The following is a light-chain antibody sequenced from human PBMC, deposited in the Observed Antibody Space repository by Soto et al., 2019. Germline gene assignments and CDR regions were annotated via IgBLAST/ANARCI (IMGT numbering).Light chain of an antibody. J-gene: IGKJ2*01. CDR1: QSVSSSY. CDR2: GAS. V-gene: IGKV3-20*01. CDR3: QQYGSSPVT. Sequence: EIVLTQSPGTLSLSPGERATLSCRASQSVSSSYLAWYQQKPGQAPRLLIYGASSRATGIPDRFSGSGSGTEFTLTISRLEPEDFAVYYCQQYGSSPVTFGQGTKLEIK.